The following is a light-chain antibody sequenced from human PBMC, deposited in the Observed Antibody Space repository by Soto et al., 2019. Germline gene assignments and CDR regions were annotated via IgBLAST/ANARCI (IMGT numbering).Light chain of an antibody. V-gene: IGLV2-14*01. J-gene: IGLJ1*01. CDR2: DVS. CDR3: SSYTGSSTLYV. Sequence: QSALTQPASVSGSPGQSLTISCTGTSSDVGYYNYVSWYQQHPGKAPKLMIYDVSNRPSGVSTRFSGSKSGNTASLTISGLQAEDEADYYCSSYTGSSTLYVFGTGTKLTVL. CDR1: SSDVGYYNY.